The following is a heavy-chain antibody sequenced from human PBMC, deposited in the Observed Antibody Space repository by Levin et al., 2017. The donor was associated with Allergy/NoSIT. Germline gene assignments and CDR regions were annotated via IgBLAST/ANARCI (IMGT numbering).Heavy chain of an antibody. Sequence: ASVKVSCKASGGTFSSYAISWVRQAPGQGLEWMGRIIPILGIANYAQKFQGRVTITADKSTSTAYMELSSLRSEDTAVYYCARVARSTNFFDYWGQGTLVTVSS. V-gene: IGHV1-69*04. CDR1: GGTFSSYA. CDR2: IIPILGIA. D-gene: IGHD2-2*01. CDR3: ARVARSTNFFDY. J-gene: IGHJ4*02.